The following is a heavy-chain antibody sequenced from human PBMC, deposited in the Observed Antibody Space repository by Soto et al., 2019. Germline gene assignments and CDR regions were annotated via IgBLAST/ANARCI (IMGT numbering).Heavy chain of an antibody. V-gene: IGHV2-5*02. CDR3: AHVILWTLDY. CDR2: IYWDDDK. J-gene: IGHJ4*02. Sequence: GLDLEWLALIYWDDDKRYSPSLKSRLTITKDTSKNQVVLTMTNMDPVDTATYYCAHVILWTLDYWGQGTLVTVSS. D-gene: IGHD3-10*01.